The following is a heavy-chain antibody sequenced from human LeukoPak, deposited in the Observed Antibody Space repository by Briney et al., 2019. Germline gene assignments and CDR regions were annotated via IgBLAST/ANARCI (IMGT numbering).Heavy chain of an antibody. CDR3: ARVRYCSSTSCYWGLISSYYYYGMDV. Sequence: GGSLRLSCAASGVTFSSYAMHWVRQAPGKGVEGVAVISYDGSNKYYADSVKGRFTISRENEKNTVDVKMNSVREEDTAVYYCARVRYCSSTSCYWGLISSYYYYGMDVWGQGTTVTVSS. J-gene: IGHJ6*02. V-gene: IGHV3-30*04. CDR2: ISYDGSNK. CDR1: GVTFSSYA. D-gene: IGHD2-2*01.